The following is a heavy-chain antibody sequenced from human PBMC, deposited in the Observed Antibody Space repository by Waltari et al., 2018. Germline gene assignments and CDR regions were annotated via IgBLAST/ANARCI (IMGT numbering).Heavy chain of an antibody. CDR1: GFTFSSYA. V-gene: IGHV3-23*01. CDR2: ISGRGGST. CDR3: AKAGYSSGWPNDAFDI. J-gene: IGHJ3*02. D-gene: IGHD6-19*01. Sequence: EVQLLESGGGLVQPGGSLRLSCAASGFTFSSYAMSWVRQAPGKGLEWVSAISGRGGSTYYADAVKGRFTISRDNSKNTLYLQMNSLRAEDTAVYYCAKAGYSSGWPNDAFDIWGQGTMVTVSS.